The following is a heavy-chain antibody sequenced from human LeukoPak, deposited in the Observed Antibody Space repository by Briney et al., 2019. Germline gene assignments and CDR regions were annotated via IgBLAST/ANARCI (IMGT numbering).Heavy chain of an antibody. CDR3: ARDSPLRGFDY. Sequence: GASVKVSCKASGYTFTGYYMHWVRQAPGQGLEWMGWINPNSGGTSYAQKFRGRVTMTRNTSISTAYMELSSLRSEDTAVYYCARDSPLRGFDYWGQGTLVTVSS. V-gene: IGHV1-2*02. J-gene: IGHJ4*02. CDR1: GYTFTGYY. CDR2: INPNSGGT.